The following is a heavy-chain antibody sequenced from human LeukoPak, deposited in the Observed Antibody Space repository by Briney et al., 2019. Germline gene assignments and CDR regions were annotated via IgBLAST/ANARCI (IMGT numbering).Heavy chain of an antibody. D-gene: IGHD3-16*02. CDR2: ISYDGSNK. CDR3: AKDGGSYDYVWGTYRYWPTDY. V-gene: IGHV3-30*18. J-gene: IGHJ4*02. Sequence: GGSLRLSCAASGFTFSNYAIHWVRQAPGKGLEWVAVISYDGSNKYYADSVKGRFTISRDNSKNTLYLQMNSLRAEDTAVYYCAKDGGSYDYVWGTYRYWPTDYWGQGTLVTVSS. CDR1: GFTFSNYA.